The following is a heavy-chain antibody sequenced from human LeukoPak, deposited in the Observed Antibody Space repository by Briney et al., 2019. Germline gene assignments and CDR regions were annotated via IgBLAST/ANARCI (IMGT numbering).Heavy chain of an antibody. D-gene: IGHD1-7*01. CDR3: ARHVVGWNYGYHIYYYYMDV. J-gene: IGHJ6*03. V-gene: IGHV5-51*01. CDR1: GYSFTSYW. CDR2: IYPGYSDT. Sequence: NLGESLKISCKGSGYSFTSYWIGWVRQMPGKGLELMGIIYPGYSDTRYSPSFQGQLTISADKSISTAYLQWSSLKASDTAMYYCARHVVGWNYGYHIYYYYMDVWGKGTTVTVSS.